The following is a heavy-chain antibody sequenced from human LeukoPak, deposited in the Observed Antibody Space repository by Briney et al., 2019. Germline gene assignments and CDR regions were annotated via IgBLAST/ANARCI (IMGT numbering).Heavy chain of an antibody. CDR2: ITSSGDGT. Sequence: PGGSLRLSCAASGFTFSIYAMSWVRQAPGKGLQWVSSITSSGDGTYYADSVKGRFTISRDNSENMLYLQMNSLRVEDTAMYYCTSLGEPDIVLMVYAEDYWGQGTLVTVSS. D-gene: IGHD2-8*01. CDR3: TSLGEPDIVLMVYAEDY. J-gene: IGHJ4*02. V-gene: IGHV3-23*01. CDR1: GFTFSIYA.